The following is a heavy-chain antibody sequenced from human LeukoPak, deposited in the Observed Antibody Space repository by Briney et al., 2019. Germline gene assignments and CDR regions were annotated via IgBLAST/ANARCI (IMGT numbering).Heavy chain of an antibody. V-gene: IGHV1-8*01. CDR1: PYTFINYD. J-gene: IGHJ4*02. CDR2: MNPNTGNT. CDR3: AVTPSNLSHLDK. Sequence: ASVTVSFKSSPYTFINYDINWVRQATGQRREWIGWMNPNTGNTGYAQNFQGRVTMTRDTSISTAHMELSSLRPEDTAVYYCAVTPSNLSHLDKWGQGTLVTISS. D-gene: IGHD4-11*01.